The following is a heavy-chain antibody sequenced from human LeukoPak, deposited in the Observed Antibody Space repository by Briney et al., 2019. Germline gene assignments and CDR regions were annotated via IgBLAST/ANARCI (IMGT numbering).Heavy chain of an antibody. CDR2: IRYAGSNT. D-gene: IGHD3-10*01. J-gene: IGHJ3*02. CDR3: ARITMVRGARDAFDI. CDR1: GFTFSSYG. Sequence: GGSLRLLCAASGFTFSSYGMHWVRQAPGKWKEGVAFIRYAGSNTYYAASVKGRFTISRDNSKNTLYLQMNSLRAEDTAVYYCARITMVRGARDAFDIWGQGTMVTVSS. V-gene: IGHV3-30*02.